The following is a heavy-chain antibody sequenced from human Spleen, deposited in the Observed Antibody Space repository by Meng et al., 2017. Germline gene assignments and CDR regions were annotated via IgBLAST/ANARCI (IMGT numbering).Heavy chain of an antibody. CDR1: GFTFSSYA. D-gene: IGHD6-19*01. CDR3: AKDPKLAGLGGGQWLVID. V-gene: IGHV3-23*01. CDR2: ISGSGGSA. Sequence: LSLTCAASGFTFSSYAMSWVRQAPGKGLEWVSAISGSGGSAYYADSVKGRFTISRDNSKNTLYLQMNSLRAEDTAVYYCAKDPKLAGLGGGQWLVIDWGQGTLVTVSS. J-gene: IGHJ4*02.